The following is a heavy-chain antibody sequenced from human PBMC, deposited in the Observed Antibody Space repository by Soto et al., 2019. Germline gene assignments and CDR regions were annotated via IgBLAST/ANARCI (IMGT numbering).Heavy chain of an antibody. Sequence: PGGSLLLSWSASGFPFQNYGMHWVRQAPGEGLEWVAVISHDGGTKHYADSVKGRFTIFRDDSKNTVSLQMTSLRPDDTGVYYCAKRITISGYGDYYYYGMDAWGQGTTVTV. J-gene: IGHJ6*02. D-gene: IGHD3-3*01. CDR3: AKRITISGYGDYYYYGMDA. CDR1: GFPFQNYG. V-gene: IGHV3-30*18. CDR2: ISHDGGTK.